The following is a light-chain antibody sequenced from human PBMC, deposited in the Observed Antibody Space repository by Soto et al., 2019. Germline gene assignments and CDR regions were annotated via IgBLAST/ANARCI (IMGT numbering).Light chain of an antibody. Sequence: EIVLTQSPGTLSLSPGERATLSCRASQSVSSGYLAWFQQKPGQAPRLLIYVASTRAAGIPERFSGSGSGTDFTLTISRLEPEDFAVYYCQQYGTSRTFGQGTKVEIK. J-gene: IGKJ1*01. V-gene: IGKV3-20*01. CDR3: QQYGTSRT. CDR1: QSVSSGY. CDR2: VAS.